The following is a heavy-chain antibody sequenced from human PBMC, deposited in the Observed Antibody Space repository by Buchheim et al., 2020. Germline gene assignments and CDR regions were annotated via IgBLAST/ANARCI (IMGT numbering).Heavy chain of an antibody. CDR1: GFTFSSYG. CDR3: AKDRIAVAGTLDY. J-gene: IGHJ4*02. V-gene: IGHV3-30*18. D-gene: IGHD6-19*01. CDR2: ISYDGSNK. Sequence: QVQLVESGGGVVQPGRSLRLSCAASGFTFSSYGMHWVRQAPGKGLEWVAVISYDGSNKYYADSVKGRFTIYRDNSKNTLYLQMNSLRAEDTAVYYCAKDRIAVAGTLDYWGQGTL.